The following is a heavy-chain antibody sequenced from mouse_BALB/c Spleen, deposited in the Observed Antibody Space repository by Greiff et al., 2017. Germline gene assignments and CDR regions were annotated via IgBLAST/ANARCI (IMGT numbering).Heavy chain of an antibody. V-gene: IGHV14-3*02. CDR3: ARSVDYYGSSNYFDY. CDR1: GFNIKDTY. CDR2: IDPANGNT. Sequence: VQLKQSGAELVKPGASVKLSCTASGFNIKDTYMHWVKQRPEQGLEWIGRIDPANGNTKYDPKFQGKATITADTSSNTAYLQLSSLTSEDTAVYDCARSVDYYGSSNYFDYWGQGTTLTVSS. D-gene: IGHD1-1*01. J-gene: IGHJ2*01.